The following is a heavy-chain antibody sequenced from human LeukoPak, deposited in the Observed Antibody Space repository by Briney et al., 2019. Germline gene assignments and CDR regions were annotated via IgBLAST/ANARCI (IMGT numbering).Heavy chain of an antibody. CDR1: GFTVSSNY. CDR3: ATLGRNYFDS. D-gene: IGHD2-15*01. Sequence: GGSLRLSCAASGFTVSSNYMSWVRQVPGKGLEWVSVIYSDGSTYYADSVKGRFTISRDNAKNSLYLQMNSLRAEDTAVYYCATLGRNYFDSWGQGTLVTVSS. V-gene: IGHV3-66*01. CDR2: IYSDGST. J-gene: IGHJ4*02.